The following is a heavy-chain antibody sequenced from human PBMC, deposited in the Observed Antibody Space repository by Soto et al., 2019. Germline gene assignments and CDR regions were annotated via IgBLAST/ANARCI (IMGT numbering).Heavy chain of an antibody. D-gene: IGHD6-6*01. CDR3: ARGGIAARPYYYYGMDV. CDR2: IYYSGST. CDR1: GGSISSYY. Sequence: QVQLQESGPGLVKPSETLSLTCTVSGGSISSYYWSWIRQPPGKVLEWIGYIYYSGSTNYNPSLKSRLTIAVDTSKNQFSLKLSSVTAADTAVYYCARGGIAARPYYYYGMDVWGQGTTVTVSS. V-gene: IGHV4-59*01. J-gene: IGHJ6*02.